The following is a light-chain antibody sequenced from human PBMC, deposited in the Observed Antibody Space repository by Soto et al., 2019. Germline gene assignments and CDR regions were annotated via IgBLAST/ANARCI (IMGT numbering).Light chain of an antibody. J-gene: IGKJ2*01. CDR1: QNIRSS. Sequence: EVVMTQSPASLCAPPGQRVTLSCQRSQNIRSSLAWYQQRPGQAHRIIIYDASTRATGIPPSFSGRGSGTEFTVTISSLQSEDLAIYYCQQYDIWPPYTVGQGTKVEI. CDR2: DAS. CDR3: QQYDIWPPYT. V-gene: IGKV3-15*01.